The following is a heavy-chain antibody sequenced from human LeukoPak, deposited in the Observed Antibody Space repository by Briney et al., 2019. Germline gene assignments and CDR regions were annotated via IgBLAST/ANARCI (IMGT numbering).Heavy chain of an antibody. V-gene: IGHV4-39*01. D-gene: IGHD6-19*01. J-gene: IGHJ4*02. CDR2: IYYSGIA. CDR1: SGSIGSSNYY. CDR3: ARQVNSMAGTHFDV. Sequence: KPSETLSLTCTVSSGSIGSSNYYWGWIRQPPGKGLEWIGSIYYSGIAYYNPTLKSRVTISVDASKSHFSLRLSSVTAADTAVYYCARQVNSMAGTHFDVWGLGTLVPVSS.